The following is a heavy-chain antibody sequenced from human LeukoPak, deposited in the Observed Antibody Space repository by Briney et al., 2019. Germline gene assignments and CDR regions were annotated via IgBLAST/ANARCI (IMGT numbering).Heavy chain of an antibody. CDR1: GESFSAYF. CDR2: INHSGST. V-gene: IGHV4-34*01. CDR3: ILRFDP. Sequence: SETLSLTCAVYGESFSAYFWSWIRQPPGKGLEWIGEINHSGSTNYNPSLKSRVTISVDTSKNQFSLKLTSVTAADTAVYYCILRFDPWGQGTLVTVSS. J-gene: IGHJ5*02. D-gene: IGHD2/OR15-2a*01.